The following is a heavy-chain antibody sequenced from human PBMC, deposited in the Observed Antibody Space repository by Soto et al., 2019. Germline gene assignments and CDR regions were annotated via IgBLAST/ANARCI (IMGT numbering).Heavy chain of an antibody. CDR1: GYTFTNSG. V-gene: IGHV1-18*01. Sequence: ASVKVSCKASGYTFTNSGISWVRQAPGQGLEWMGWISAYNGNTNYAQKFHGRVTMTTDTSTSTAYMELRSLRSDDTAVYYCARANRYSSSWYIEWGQGTLVTVSS. J-gene: IGHJ4*02. D-gene: IGHD6-13*01. CDR3: ARANRYSSSWYIE. CDR2: ISAYNGNT.